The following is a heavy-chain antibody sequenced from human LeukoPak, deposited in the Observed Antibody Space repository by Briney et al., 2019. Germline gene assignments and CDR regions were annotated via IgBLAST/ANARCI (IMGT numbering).Heavy chain of an antibody. CDR2: IKGDGSST. D-gene: IGHD2-21*01. J-gene: IGHJ4*02. V-gene: IGHV3-74*01. Sequence: PGGSLRLSCAASEFTFSSYWMHWVRQAPGKGLVRVSRIKGDGSSTTYADSVKGRFTISRDNAKNTLYLQMNSLTAEDTAVYYCARGAYCGGDCPLPNSLYWGRGTLVTVSS. CDR1: EFTFSSYW. CDR3: ARGAYCGGDCPLPNSLY.